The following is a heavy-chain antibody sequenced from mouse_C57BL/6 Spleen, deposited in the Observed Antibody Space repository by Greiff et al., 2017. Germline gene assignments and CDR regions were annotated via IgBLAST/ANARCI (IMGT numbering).Heavy chain of an antibody. J-gene: IGHJ3*01. D-gene: IGHD1-1*01. V-gene: IGHV1-50*01. CDR2: IDPSDSYT. CDR3: ARPNYYGSSYGFAY. CDR1: GYTFTSYW. Sequence: QVQLQQPGAELVKPGASVKLSCKASGYTFTSYWMQWVKQRPGQGLEWIGEIDPSDSYTNYNQKFNGKATLTVDTSSSTAYMQLSSLTSEDSAVYYCARPNYYGSSYGFAYWGQGTLVTVSA.